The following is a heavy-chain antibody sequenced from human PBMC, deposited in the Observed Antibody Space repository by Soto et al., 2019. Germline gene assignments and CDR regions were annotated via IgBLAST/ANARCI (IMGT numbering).Heavy chain of an antibody. V-gene: IGHV2-5*01. J-gene: IGHJ4*02. Sequence: GLTLVNPNHALTLLCTFSGFSFTTAGVAGGWIRQTPGGALEWLTLIYYNDDRRFSPSLKTRLTITGDTSKNQVVLSLTNVDPGDTATYFCAHSDGGYEIIYFDFWGQGIPVTVSS. CDR2: IYYNDDR. CDR1: GFSFTTAGVA. CDR3: AHSDGGYEIIYFDF. D-gene: IGHD5-12*01.